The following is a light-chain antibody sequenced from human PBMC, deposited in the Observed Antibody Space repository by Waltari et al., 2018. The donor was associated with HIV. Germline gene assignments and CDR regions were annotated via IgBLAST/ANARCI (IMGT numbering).Light chain of an antibody. CDR3: GTWDTSLSAGV. Sequence: QSVLTQPPSVSAAPGQKVTISCSGSSSHIGHHSVSWYQHLPGTAPKLLIYEDNKRPSGIPDRFSGSKSGTSATLGITGLLTGDEADYYCGTWDTSLSAGVFGTGTKVTVL. CDR1: SSHIGHHS. J-gene: IGLJ1*01. V-gene: IGLV1-51*02. CDR2: EDN.